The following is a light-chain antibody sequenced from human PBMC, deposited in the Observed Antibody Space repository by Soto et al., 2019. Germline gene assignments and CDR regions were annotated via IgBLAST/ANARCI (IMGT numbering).Light chain of an antibody. J-gene: IGLJ1*01. CDR2: DVS. CDR1: SSDVGGYNY. V-gene: IGLV2-14*01. CDR3: SSYTSSYV. Sequence: QSALTQPASVPGSPGQSITISCTGTSSDVGGYNYVSWYQQHPGKAPKLMIYDVSNRPSGVSNRFSGSKSGNTASLTISGLQAEDEADYYCSSYTSSYVFGTGTKLTVL.